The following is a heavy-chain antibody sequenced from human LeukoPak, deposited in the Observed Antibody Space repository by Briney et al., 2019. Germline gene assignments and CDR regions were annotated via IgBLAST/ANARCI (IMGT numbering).Heavy chain of an antibody. V-gene: IGHV4-34*01. Sequence: PSETLSLTCAVHGGSFSGYYWSWIRQPPGKGLEWIGEINHSGSTNYNPSLKSRVTISVDTSKNQFSLKLSSVTAADTAVYYCARPGSSGTEDYWGQGTLVTVSS. CDR2: INHSGST. D-gene: IGHD6-13*01. J-gene: IGHJ4*02. CDR3: ARPGSSGTEDY. CDR1: GGSFSGYY.